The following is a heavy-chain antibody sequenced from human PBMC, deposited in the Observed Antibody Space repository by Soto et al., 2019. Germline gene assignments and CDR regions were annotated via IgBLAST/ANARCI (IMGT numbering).Heavy chain of an antibody. Sequence: GASVKVSCKASGYTFTSYGISWVRQAPGQGLEWMGWISAYNGNTNYAQKLQGRVTMTTDTSTSTAYMELRSLRSDDTAVYYCASGWVAYGSGTYYLAYWGQGTLVTVSS. CDR2: ISAYNGNT. CDR3: ASGWVAYGSGTYYLAY. J-gene: IGHJ4*02. CDR1: GYTFTSYG. D-gene: IGHD3-10*01. V-gene: IGHV1-18*04.